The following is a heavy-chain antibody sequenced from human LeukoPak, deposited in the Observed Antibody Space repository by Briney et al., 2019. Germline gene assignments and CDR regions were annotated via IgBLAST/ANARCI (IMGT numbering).Heavy chain of an antibody. J-gene: IGHJ6*02. CDR3: ARRKAATFGMDV. Sequence: SQTLSLTCAISGDGVSSNSATWNWITQSPSRGLEWLGRTYYRSKWYNDYAVSMKSRITINPDTSKNQFSLQLNSVTPEDTAVYYCARRKAATFGMDVWGQGTTVTVSS. V-gene: IGHV6-1*01. D-gene: IGHD6-13*01. CDR2: TYYRSKWYN. CDR1: GDGVSSNSAT.